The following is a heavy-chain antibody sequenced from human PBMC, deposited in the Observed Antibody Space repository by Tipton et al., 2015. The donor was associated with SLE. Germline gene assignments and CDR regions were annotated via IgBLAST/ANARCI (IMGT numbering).Heavy chain of an antibody. J-gene: IGHJ3*02. CDR2: ISAYNGNT. CDR3: ARDIGGSFSGLDAFDI. CDR1: AYTFTSYG. D-gene: IGHD1-26*01. V-gene: IGHV1-18*01. Sequence: QLVQSGAEVKKPVASVKVSCKASAYTFTSYGISWVRQAPGQGLEWLGWISAYNGNTNYAQKLQGRVTMTTDTSTSTAYMELRSLGADATAVYYCARDIGGSFSGLDAFDIWGQGTMVTVSS.